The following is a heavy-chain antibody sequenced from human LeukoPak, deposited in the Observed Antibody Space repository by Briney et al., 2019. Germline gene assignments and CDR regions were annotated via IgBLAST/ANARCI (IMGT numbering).Heavy chain of an antibody. CDR3: AKGGGYEAQYYYYLDV. J-gene: IGHJ6*03. CDR2: ISGSSKSI. V-gene: IGHV3-21*06. CDR1: GFSFSSHD. D-gene: IGHD5-12*01. Sequence: PGRSLRLSCATSGFSFSSHDMDWVRQAPGQGLEWVSSISGSSKSIDYADSLKGRFAISRDNARNSLFLQMNSLRVEDTGVYYCAKGGGYEAQYYYYLDVWGKGTTVTISS.